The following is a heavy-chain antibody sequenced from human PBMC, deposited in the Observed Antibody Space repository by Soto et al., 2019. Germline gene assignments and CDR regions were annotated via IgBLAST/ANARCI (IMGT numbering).Heavy chain of an antibody. CDR2: INPIFATP. CDR3: AGSNHYETSGYLRH. J-gene: IGHJ4*02. V-gene: IGHV1-69*12. D-gene: IGHD3-22*01. Sequence: QVQLVQSGAEVRKPGSSVKVSCKASGGTLNIYAISWVRQARGQGLEWMGGINPIFATPNTAQKFLDRVTLTADESTTTAFMELRSLRPDDTAVYYCAGSNHYETSGYLRHWGQGTLVSVSS. CDR1: GGTLNIYA.